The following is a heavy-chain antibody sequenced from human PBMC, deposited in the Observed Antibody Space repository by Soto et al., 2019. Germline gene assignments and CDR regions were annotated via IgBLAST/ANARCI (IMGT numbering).Heavy chain of an antibody. CDR3: ARRYCSSTSCYRGGSDY. D-gene: IGHD2-2*02. CDR2: ISSSSSYI. Sequence: GGSLRLSXAASGFTFSSYSMNWVRQAPGKGLEWVSSISSSSSYIYYADSVKGRFTISRDNAKNSLYLQMNSLRAEDTAVYYCARRYCSSTSCYRGGSDYWGQGTLVTVSS. J-gene: IGHJ4*02. V-gene: IGHV3-21*01. CDR1: GFTFSSYS.